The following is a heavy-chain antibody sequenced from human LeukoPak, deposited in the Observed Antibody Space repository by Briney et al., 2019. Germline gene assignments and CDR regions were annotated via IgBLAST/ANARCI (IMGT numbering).Heavy chain of an antibody. V-gene: IGHV4-34*01. D-gene: IGHD5-12*01. CDR1: GGSFSGYY. CDR2: INHSGST. Sequence: PSEILSLTCAVYGGSFSGYYWSWIRQPPGKGLEWIGEINHSGSTNYNPSLKSRVTISVDTSKNQFSLKLSSVTAADTAVYYCASFSADKSGYGRGAFDYWGQGTLVTVSS. J-gene: IGHJ4*02. CDR3: ASFSADKSGYGRGAFDY.